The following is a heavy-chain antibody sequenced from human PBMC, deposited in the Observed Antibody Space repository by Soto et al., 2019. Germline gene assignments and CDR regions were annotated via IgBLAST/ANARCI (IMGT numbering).Heavy chain of an antibody. Sequence: SETLSLTCAVYGGSFSGYYWSWIRQPPGKGLEWIGEINHSGSTNYNPSLKSRVTISVDTSKNQFSLKLSSVTAADTAVYYCARDTRVVVAATRPSAPFDPWGQGTLVTVSS. V-gene: IGHV4-34*01. CDR2: INHSGST. J-gene: IGHJ5*02. D-gene: IGHD2-15*01. CDR3: ARDTRVVVAATRPSAPFDP. CDR1: GGSFSGYY.